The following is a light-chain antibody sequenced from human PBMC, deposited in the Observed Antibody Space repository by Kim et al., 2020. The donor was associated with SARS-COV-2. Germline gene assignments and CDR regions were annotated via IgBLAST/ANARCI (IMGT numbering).Light chain of an antibody. Sequence: EIVLTQSPGTLSLSPGERATLSCRASQSFSNSFLAWYQQKPGQAPRLLIYDASNRATGIPDRFSGSGSGTDSTLTISRLEPEDFAVYYCQQYGTSPPYTFGQGTKLEI. J-gene: IGKJ2*01. V-gene: IGKV3-20*01. CDR1: QSFSNSF. CDR3: QQYGTSPPYT. CDR2: DAS.